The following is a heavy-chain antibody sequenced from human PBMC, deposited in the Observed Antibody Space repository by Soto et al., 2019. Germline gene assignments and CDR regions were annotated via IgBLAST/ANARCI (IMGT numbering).Heavy chain of an antibody. D-gene: IGHD3-22*01. Sequence: QLQLQESGPGLVKPSGTLSLMCSVSDGISFHDWGWVRQPPGEGLEWIGSIASSGNTYYNPSLKSRVAMSVDTSKNQFSLQLKSVTAADTAVYFCAKVSGNDYYDTSGYHHHSSIFESWGQGTLVTVSS. J-gene: IGHJ4*02. V-gene: IGHV4-39*01. CDR2: IASSGNT. CDR3: AKVSGNDYYDTSGYHHHSSIFES. CDR1: DGISFHD.